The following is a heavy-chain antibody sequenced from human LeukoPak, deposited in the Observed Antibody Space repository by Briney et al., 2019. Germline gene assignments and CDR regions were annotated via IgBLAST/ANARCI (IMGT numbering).Heavy chain of an antibody. V-gene: IGHV1-46*01. D-gene: IGHD4-17*01. J-gene: IGHJ4*02. CDR1: GYSFTSYY. CDR3: ARNPIYGDYFDYFDY. Sequence: ASVKVSCKASGYSFTSYYMHWVPQAPGQGLEWMGIINPSGGSTSYAQKFQGRLTMTRDTSTSTVYMELSSLRSEDTAVYYCARNPIYGDYFDYFDYWGQGTLVTVSS. CDR2: INPSGGST.